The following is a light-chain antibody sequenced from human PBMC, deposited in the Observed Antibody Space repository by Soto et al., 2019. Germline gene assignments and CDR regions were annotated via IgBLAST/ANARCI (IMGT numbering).Light chain of an antibody. J-gene: IGKJ1*01. Sequence: DIQMTQSPFTLSASVGDRVTITCRASQTISTWLAWYQQKPGKAPYLLIYKASSLESGVPSRFSGSGSGTEFTLTISSLQPDDFATYYCQQYNSYPWTFGQGTKVEIK. CDR1: QTISTW. V-gene: IGKV1-5*03. CDR3: QQYNSYPWT. CDR2: KAS.